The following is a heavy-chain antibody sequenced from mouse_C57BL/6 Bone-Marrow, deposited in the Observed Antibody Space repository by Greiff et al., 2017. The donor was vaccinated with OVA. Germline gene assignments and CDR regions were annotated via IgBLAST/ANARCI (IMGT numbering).Heavy chain of an antibody. CDR2: ISYSGST. CDR1: GYSITSDY. J-gene: IGHJ1*03. V-gene: IGHV3-8*01. D-gene: IGHD1-1*01. CDR3: ARFHYGSYWYFDV. Sequence: EVKLEESGPGLAKPSQTLSLTCSVTGYSITSDYWNWIRKFPGNKLEYMGYISYSGSTYYNPSLKSRISITRDTSKNQYYLQLNSVTTEDTATYYCARFHYGSYWYFDVWGTGTTVTVSS.